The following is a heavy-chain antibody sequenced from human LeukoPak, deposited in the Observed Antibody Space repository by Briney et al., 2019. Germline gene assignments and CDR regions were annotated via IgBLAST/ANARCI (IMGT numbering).Heavy chain of an antibody. CDR2: FDPEDGET. V-gene: IGHV1-24*01. J-gene: IGHJ6*02. CDR3: ATDSSLWFGEFINYYYYGMDV. CDR1: GYTLTELS. D-gene: IGHD3-10*01. Sequence: GASVEVSCKVSGYTLTELSMHWVRQAPGKGLEWMGGFDPEDGETIYAQKFQGRVTMTEDTSTDTAYMELSSLRSEDTAVYYCATDSSLWFGEFINYYYYGMDVWGQGTTVTVSS.